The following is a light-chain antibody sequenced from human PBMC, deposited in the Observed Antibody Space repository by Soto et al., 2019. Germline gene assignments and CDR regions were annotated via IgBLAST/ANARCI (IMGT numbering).Light chain of an antibody. V-gene: IGLV2-14*01. J-gene: IGLJ2*01. CDR1: SGDIGSYTY. CDR2: EVT. CDR3: SSYTTNSPPVV. Sequence: QSALTQPASVSGSPGQSTTISCTGTSGDIGSYTYVSWYQQYPGKAPKLLISEVTNRPSGVSNRFSGSKSGNTASLTISGLQAEDEAHYYCSSYTTNSPPVVFGGGTKGTVL.